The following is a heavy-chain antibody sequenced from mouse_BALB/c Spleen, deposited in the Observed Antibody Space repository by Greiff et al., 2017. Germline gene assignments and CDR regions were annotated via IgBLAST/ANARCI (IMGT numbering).Heavy chain of an antibody. V-gene: IGHV2-4-1*01. CDR1: GFSLTSYG. D-gene: IGHD2-4*01. CDR3: ARPLYYEDAMDY. Sequence: QVHVKQSGPGLVQPSQSLSITCTVSGFSLTSYGVHWVRQSPGKGLEWLGVIWSGGSTDYNAAFISRLSISKDNSKSQVFFKMNSLQADDTAIYYCARPLYYEDAMDYWGQGTSVTVSS. CDR2: IWSGGST. J-gene: IGHJ4*01.